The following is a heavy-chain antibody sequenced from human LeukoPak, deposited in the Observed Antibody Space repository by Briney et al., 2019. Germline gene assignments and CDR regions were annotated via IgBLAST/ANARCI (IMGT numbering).Heavy chain of an antibody. CDR1: GYSFTSYW. CDR3: ASISGSYYY. D-gene: IGHD1-26*01. J-gene: IGHJ4*02. CDR2: INPNSGGT. Sequence: GESLKISCKGSGYSFTSYWIGWVRQAPGQGLEWMGWINPNSGGTNYAQKFQGRVTMTRDTSISTAYMELSRLRSDDTAVYYCASISGSYYYWGQGTLVTVSS. V-gene: IGHV1-2*02.